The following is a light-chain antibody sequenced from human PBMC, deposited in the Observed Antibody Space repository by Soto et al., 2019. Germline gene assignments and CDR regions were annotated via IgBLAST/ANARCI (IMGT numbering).Light chain of an antibody. CDR3: QQAFSAPLT. CDR2: TAS. V-gene: IGKV1-39*01. Sequence: DIQMTQSPTSLSAPVGDSVTITCRASQNIKKFLNWYQQKPGTAPKLLIYTASSVQAGFPSRFSGSGSGTDFILTISNLQPEDFATYSCQQAFSAPLTFGGGTRVEL. J-gene: IGKJ4*01. CDR1: QNIKKF.